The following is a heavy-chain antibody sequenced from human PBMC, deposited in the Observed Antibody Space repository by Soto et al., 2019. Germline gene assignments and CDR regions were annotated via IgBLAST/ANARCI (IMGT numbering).Heavy chain of an antibody. D-gene: IGHD3-9*01. V-gene: IGHV3-21*01. CDR2: ISSSSSFI. CDR3: ARGLRSFDWGNDY. CDR1: GFTFRTYS. J-gene: IGHJ4*02. Sequence: GGSLRLSCAASGFTFRTYSMNWVRQAPGKGLEWVSSISSSSSFIYYADSVKGRFTISRDNVKNSLYLQMDSLRAEDTAVYYCARGLRSFDWGNDYWGQGTLVTVS.